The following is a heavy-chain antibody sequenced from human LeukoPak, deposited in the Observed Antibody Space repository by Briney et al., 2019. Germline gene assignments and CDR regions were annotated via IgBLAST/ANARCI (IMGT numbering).Heavy chain of an antibody. V-gene: IGHV3-49*04. CDR1: GFTFSTYN. CDR2: IRSKTYGGTT. Sequence: PGGSLRLSCAASGFTFSTYNMNWVRQAPGKGLEWLGFIRSKTYGGTTEYAASVKGRFTISRDDSRSIAYLQMNSLKTEDTAVYYCSRGISGWFRPQYYYYYNMDVWGQGTTVTVSS. CDR3: SRGISGWFRPQYYYYYNMDV. J-gene: IGHJ6*02. D-gene: IGHD6-19*01.